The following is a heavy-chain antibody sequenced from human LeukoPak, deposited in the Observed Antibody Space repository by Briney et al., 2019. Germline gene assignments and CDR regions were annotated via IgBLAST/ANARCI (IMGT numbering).Heavy chain of an antibody. J-gene: IGHJ3*01. CDR3: ARYRTPMIRGVDAFDF. V-gene: IGHV3-21*01. CDR1: GFTFSSYY. CDR2: ISSSSSYI. D-gene: IGHD3-10*01. Sequence: GGSLRLSCAASGFTFSSYYMNWVRQAPGKGLEWVSSISSSSSYIYYADSVKGRFTISRDNAKNSLYLQMNSLRAEDTAVYDCARYRTPMIRGVDAFDFWGQGTMVTVSS.